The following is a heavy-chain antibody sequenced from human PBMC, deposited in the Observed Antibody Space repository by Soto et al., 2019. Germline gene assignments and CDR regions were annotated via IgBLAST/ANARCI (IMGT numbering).Heavy chain of an antibody. J-gene: IGHJ4*02. CDR3: ARDPDVGATELDY. Sequence: QVQLVESGGGVVQPGRSLRLSCAASGFTFSSYAMHWVRQAPGKGLEWVAVISYDGSNKYYADSVKGRFTISRDNSKNTLYLQRNSLRAEDTAVYYCARDPDVGATELDYWGQGTLVTDSS. V-gene: IGHV3-30-3*01. D-gene: IGHD1-26*01. CDR1: GFTFSSYA. CDR2: ISYDGSNK.